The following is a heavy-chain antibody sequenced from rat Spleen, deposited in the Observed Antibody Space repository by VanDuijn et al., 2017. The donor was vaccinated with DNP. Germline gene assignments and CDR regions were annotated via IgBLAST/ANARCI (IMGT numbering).Heavy chain of an antibody. Sequence: EVQLVESGGGLVQPGRSLKLSCAASGFTFSNYGMHWIRQAPTKGLEWVASISPSGGSTYYRDSVKGRFTISRDNAKSTLYLQMDSLRSEDTAPYYCATINLRRFDYWGQGVMVTVSS. D-gene: IGHD3-4*01. CDR3: ATINLRRFDY. V-gene: IGHV5-19*01. CDR1: GFTFSNYG. CDR2: ISPSGGST. J-gene: IGHJ2*01.